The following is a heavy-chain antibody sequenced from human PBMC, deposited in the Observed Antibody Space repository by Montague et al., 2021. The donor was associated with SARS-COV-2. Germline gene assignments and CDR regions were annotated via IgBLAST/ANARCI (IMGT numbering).Heavy chain of an antibody. CDR1: GGSLSGYY. D-gene: IGHD2-8*01. CDR3: ARVRSRMLCVSCYYGMDV. J-gene: IGHJ6*02. V-gene: IGHV4-34*01. CDR2: IYHSGRT. Sequence: SETLSLTCGVYGGSLSGYYWSWIRQPAGEGLGWIADIYHSGRTSYNPSLKSRVTISVDTSKNQFSLKLSSVTAADTAVYYCARVRSRMLCVSCYYGMDVWGQGTTVTVSS.